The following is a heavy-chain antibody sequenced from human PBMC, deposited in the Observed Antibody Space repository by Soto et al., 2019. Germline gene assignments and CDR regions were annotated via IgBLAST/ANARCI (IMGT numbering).Heavy chain of an antibody. CDR1: GFTLRNYA. CDR3: AKAKNDYNWDNRPPFDY. Sequence: QPGGSLRLSCEASGFTLRNYAMTWFRQAPGKGLEWVSLISANDVGTYYAESVKTRFTISTDQSRNTVYLQMDSLRADDTAIYYCAKAKNDYNWDNRPPFDYWGQGTLVTVSS. D-gene: IGHD1-20*01. V-gene: IGHV3-23*01. J-gene: IGHJ4*02. CDR2: ISANDVGT.